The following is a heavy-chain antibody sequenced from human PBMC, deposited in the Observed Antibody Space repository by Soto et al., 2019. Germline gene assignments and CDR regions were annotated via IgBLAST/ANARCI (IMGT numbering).Heavy chain of an antibody. CDR2: IIPIFGTA. V-gene: IGHV1-69*12. D-gene: IGHD2-15*01. CDR1: GGTFSSYA. Sequence: QVQLVQSGAEVKKPGSSVKVSCKASGGTFSSYAISWVRQAPGQGLEWMGGIIPIFGTANYAQKFQGRVTITADESTSTAYRELSSLRSEDTAVYYCARDTVAAGSYYYYYGMDVWGQGTTVTVSS. J-gene: IGHJ6*02. CDR3: ARDTVAAGSYYYYYGMDV.